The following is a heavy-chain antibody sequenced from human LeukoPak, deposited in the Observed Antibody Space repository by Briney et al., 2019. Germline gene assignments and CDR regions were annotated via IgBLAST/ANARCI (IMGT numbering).Heavy chain of an antibody. V-gene: IGHV3-7*01. CDR1: GFTFSSYW. Sequence: GGSLRLSCAASGFTFSSYWMSWVRPAPGKGLEWVANIKQDGSEKYYVDSVRGRFTISRDNAKNSLYLQMNSLRAEDTAVYYCARERSYGDYDDYLGQGTLVTVSS. CDR2: IKQDGSEK. CDR3: ARERSYGDYDDY. J-gene: IGHJ4*02. D-gene: IGHD4-17*01.